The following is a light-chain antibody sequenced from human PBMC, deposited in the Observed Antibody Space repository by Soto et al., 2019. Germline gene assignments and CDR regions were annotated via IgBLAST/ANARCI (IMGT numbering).Light chain of an antibody. CDR1: QSCSSY. CDR2: GAS. Sequence: EIVLTQSPGTLSLSPGERATLSCRASQSCSSYLAWYQQKPGQAPRLLMYGASSRATGTPDRFSGSGSGTDFTLTISRLEPEDFVVYYCQQYGSSPLTFGGGTKVEIK. V-gene: IGKV3-20*01. CDR3: QQYGSSPLT. J-gene: IGKJ4*01.